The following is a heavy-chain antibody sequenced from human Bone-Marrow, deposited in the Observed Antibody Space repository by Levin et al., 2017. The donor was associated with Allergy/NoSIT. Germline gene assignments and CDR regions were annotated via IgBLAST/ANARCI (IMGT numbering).Heavy chain of an antibody. V-gene: IGHV3-49*04. CDR2: IRSRTYGGAT. J-gene: IGHJ6*02. D-gene: IGHD5-12*01. CDR3: SRFGYSGYGDSLYYYGLDV. Sequence: PGGSLRLSCTTSGFTFGDYAMSWVRQAPGKGLEWVGFIRSRTYGGATDYAASVKGRFSISRDDSKSIAYLQMNSLKTEDTAMYYCSRFGYSGYGDSLYYYGLDVWGQGATVTVSS. CDR1: GFTFGDYA.